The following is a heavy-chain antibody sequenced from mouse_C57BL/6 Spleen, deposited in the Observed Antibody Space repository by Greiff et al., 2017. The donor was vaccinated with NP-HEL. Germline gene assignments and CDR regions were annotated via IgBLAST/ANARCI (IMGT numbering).Heavy chain of an antibody. CDR3: ARQGVFTTVVATGAMDY. D-gene: IGHD1-1*01. Sequence: DVMLVESGGGLVQPGGSLKLSCAASGFTFSDYYMYWVRQTPEKRLEWVAYISNGGGSTYYPDTVKGRFTISRDNAKNTLYLQMSRLKSEDTAMYYCARQGVFTTVVATGAMDYWGQGTSVTVSS. CDR1: GFTFSDYY. J-gene: IGHJ4*01. CDR2: ISNGGGST. V-gene: IGHV5-12*01.